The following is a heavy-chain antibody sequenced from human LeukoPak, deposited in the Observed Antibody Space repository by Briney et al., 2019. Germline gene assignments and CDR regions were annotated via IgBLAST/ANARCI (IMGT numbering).Heavy chain of an antibody. CDR2: IKQDGSEK. CDR3: ATQKRLLDY. CDR1: GFTFSSYW. J-gene: IGHJ4*02. D-gene: IGHD6-25*01. V-gene: IGHV3-7*01. Sequence: GGSLRLSCAASGFTFSSYWLSWVRQAPGKGLEWVANIKQDGSEKYYVDSVKGRFTISRDNAKNSLYLETNRLSAEDTAVYYCATQKRLLDYWGQGTLVTVSS.